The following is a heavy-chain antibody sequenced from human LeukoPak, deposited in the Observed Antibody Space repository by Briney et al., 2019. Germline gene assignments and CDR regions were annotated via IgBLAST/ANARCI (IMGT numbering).Heavy chain of an antibody. D-gene: IGHD2-21*01. CDR3: ARDSYYWYFDL. CDR1: GYTFTNYA. J-gene: IGHJ2*01. V-gene: IGHV1-3*01. Sequence: GASVKVSCKASGYTFTNYAMHWVRQAPGQRLEWMGWINAGNGNTKYSQKFQGRVTITRDTSASTAYMDLSSLRSEDTAVYYCARDSYYWYFDLWGRGTLVIVSS. CDR2: INAGNGNT.